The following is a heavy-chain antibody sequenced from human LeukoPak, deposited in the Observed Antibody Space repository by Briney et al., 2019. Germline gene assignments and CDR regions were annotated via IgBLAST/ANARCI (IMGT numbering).Heavy chain of an antibody. CDR3: AKDPRRYYYDSSGSVSSAFDI. D-gene: IGHD3-22*01. V-gene: IGHV3-23*01. J-gene: IGHJ3*02. CDR1: GFTFSSYT. Sequence: GGSLRLSCAASGFTFSSYTMSWVRQAPGKGLEWVSTITTSDGNTYYADSVKGRFTISRDNSKNTLYLQMNSLRAEDTAVYYCAKDPRRYYYDSSGSVSSAFDIWGQGTMVTVSS. CDR2: ITTSDGNT.